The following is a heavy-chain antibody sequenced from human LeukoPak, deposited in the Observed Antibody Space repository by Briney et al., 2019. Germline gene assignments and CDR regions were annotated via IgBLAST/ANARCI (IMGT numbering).Heavy chain of an antibody. V-gene: IGHV1-2*02. Sequence: ASVKVSCKASGYTFTGYYMHWVRQAPGQGLEWMGWINPNSGGTYFAQSFEARVTLSRDTSINTAHMEMRGLTSDDTAIYYCAKSQYSFGSGSTRPLFDHWGQGTLVTVSS. CDR1: GYTFTGYY. D-gene: IGHD3-10*01. CDR2: INPNSGGT. J-gene: IGHJ4*02. CDR3: AKSQYSFGSGSTRPLFDH.